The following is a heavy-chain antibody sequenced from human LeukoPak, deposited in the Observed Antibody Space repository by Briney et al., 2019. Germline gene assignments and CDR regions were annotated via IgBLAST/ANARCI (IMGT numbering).Heavy chain of an antibody. Sequence: SETLSLTCTVSGGSISSSSYYWGWIRQPPGKGLEWIGSIYYSGSTYYNPSLKSRVTISVDTSKNQFSLKLSSVTAADTAVYYCARLTPVVGNAFDIWGQGTMVTVSS. J-gene: IGHJ3*02. V-gene: IGHV4-39*01. CDR1: GGSISSSSYY. CDR3: ARLTPVVGNAFDI. CDR2: IYYSGST. D-gene: IGHD6-19*01.